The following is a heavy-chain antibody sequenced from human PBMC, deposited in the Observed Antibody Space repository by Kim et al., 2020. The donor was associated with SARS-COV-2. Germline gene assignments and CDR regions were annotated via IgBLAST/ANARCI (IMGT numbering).Heavy chain of an antibody. V-gene: IGHV3-13*01. D-gene: IGHD6-13*01. Sequence: YPGSVKRRFTISRENDKNSLYLQMNSLRAGDTAVYYCARGYSSSWYWAFDIWGQGTMVTVSS. CDR3: ARGYSSSWYWAFDI. J-gene: IGHJ3*02.